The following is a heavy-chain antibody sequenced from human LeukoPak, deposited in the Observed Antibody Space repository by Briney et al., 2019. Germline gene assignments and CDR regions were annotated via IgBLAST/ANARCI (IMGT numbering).Heavy chain of an antibody. J-gene: IGHJ2*01. CDR1: GFTFSSYG. Sequence: GGSLRPSCAASGFTFSSYGMHWVRQAPGKGLEWVAVISYDGSNKYYADSVKGRFTISRDNSKNTLYLQMNSLRAEDTAVYYCAKPDGDSSYWYFDLWGRGTLVTVSS. CDR3: AKPDGDSSYWYFDL. CDR2: ISYDGSNK. D-gene: IGHD4-17*01. V-gene: IGHV3-30*18.